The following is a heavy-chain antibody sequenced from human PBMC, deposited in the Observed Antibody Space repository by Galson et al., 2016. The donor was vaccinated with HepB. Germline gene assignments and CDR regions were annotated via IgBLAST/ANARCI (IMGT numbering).Heavy chain of an antibody. D-gene: IGHD2-2*01. Sequence: SLRLSCAASGFTFSDYYMNWIRQAPGKGLEWVSYISSSGSTIYYADSVKGRFTISRDNAKNSQYLQMNSLRAEDTAVYYCARVRCSSSCKLPCYWGQGTLVTVSS. J-gene: IGHJ4*02. CDR2: ISSSGSTI. CDR1: GFTFSDYY. V-gene: IGHV3-11*04. CDR3: ARVRCSSSCKLPCY.